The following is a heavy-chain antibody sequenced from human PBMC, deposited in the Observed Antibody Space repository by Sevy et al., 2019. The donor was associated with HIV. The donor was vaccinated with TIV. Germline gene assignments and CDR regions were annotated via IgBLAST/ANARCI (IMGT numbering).Heavy chain of an antibody. V-gene: IGHV1-2*04. CDR3: ASDLGPTTYVTVRGVVVPSNYYYYGMDV. CDR1: GYTFTGYY. D-gene: IGHD3-10*01. Sequence: ASVKVSCKASGYTFTGYYMHWVRQAPGQGLEWMGWINPNSGGTNYAQKFQGWVTMTRDTSISTAYMELSRLRSDDTAGYYCASDLGPTTYVTVRGVVVPSNYYYYGMDVWGQGTTVTVSS. CDR2: INPNSGGT. J-gene: IGHJ6*02.